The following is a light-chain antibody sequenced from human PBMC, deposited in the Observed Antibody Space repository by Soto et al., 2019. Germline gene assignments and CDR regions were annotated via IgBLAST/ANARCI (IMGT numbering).Light chain of an antibody. V-gene: IGKV3-20*01. CDR1: QSVSSSN. J-gene: IGKJ1*01. Sequence: DIVLTQSPGTLSLSPGERATLSCRASQSVSSSNLAWYQQKPAQAPRLLIYAASRRAPGIPERFSGSGSGTDFTLTISRLEPEDFAVYCCQQYLTSPKTFGQGTKVDIK. CDR2: AAS. CDR3: QQYLTSPKT.